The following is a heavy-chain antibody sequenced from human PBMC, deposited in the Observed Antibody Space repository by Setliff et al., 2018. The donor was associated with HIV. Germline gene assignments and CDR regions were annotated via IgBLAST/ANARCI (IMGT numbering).Heavy chain of an antibody. CDR2: INAGNGNT. V-gene: IGHV1-3*01. CDR1: GYTFTSYA. J-gene: IGHJ3*02. D-gene: IGHD2-21*01. Sequence: ASVKVSCKASGYTFTSYAMHWVRQAPGQRLEWMGWINAGNGNTKYSQKFQGRVTITRDTSASTAYMELSSLRSEDTAVYYCARVFVLPDIVVVLDAFDIWGQGTMVTVSS. CDR3: ARVFVLPDIVVVLDAFDI.